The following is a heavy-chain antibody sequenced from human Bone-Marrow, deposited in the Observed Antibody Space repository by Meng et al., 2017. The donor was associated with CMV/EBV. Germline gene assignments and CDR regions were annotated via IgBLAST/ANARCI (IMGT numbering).Heavy chain of an antibody. CDR2: IYYSGST. V-gene: IGHV4-34*01. J-gene: IGHJ5*02. CDR3: ARGQIITVLLWFGESFGWFDP. CDR1: GGSFSGYY. Sequence: SETLSLTCAVYGGSFSGYYWSWIRQPPGKGLEWIGSIYYSGSTNYNPSLKSRVTISVDTSKNQFSLKLSSVTAADTAVYYCARGQIITVLLWFGESFGWFDPWGQGTLVTVSS. D-gene: IGHD3-10*01.